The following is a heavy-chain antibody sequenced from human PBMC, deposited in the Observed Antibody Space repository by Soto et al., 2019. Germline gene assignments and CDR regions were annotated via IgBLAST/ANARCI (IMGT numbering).Heavy chain of an antibody. CDR2: ISGSGGST. J-gene: IGHJ5*02. CDR3: AKGYYYGSGSYLGHFDP. Sequence: PGGSLRLSCAASGFTFSSYAMSWVRQAPGKGLEWVSAISGSGGSTYYADSVKGRFTISRDNSKNTLYLQMNSLRAEDTAVYYCAKGYYYGSGSYLGHFDPWGQGTLVTVS. D-gene: IGHD3-10*01. V-gene: IGHV3-23*01. CDR1: GFTFSSYA.